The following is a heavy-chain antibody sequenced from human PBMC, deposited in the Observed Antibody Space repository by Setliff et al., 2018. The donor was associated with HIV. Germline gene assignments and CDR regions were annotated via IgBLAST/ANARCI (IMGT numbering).Heavy chain of an antibody. CDR1: GYTFTDYY. CDR2: IDPEDGET. D-gene: IGHD6-6*01. CDR3: ARHPRGWLVSTPHF. J-gene: IGHJ4*02. V-gene: IGHV1-69-2*01. Sequence: VKVSCKASGYTFTDYYMHWVQQAPGKGLEWMGRIDPEDGETIYAEKFQGRVTIAADTSTDTTYMELSGLRSEDTAFYYCARHPRGWLVSTPHFWGQGTLVTVSS.